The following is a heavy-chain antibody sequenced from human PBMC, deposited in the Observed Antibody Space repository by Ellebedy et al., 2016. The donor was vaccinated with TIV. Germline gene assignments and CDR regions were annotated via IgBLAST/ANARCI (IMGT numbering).Heavy chain of an antibody. CDR2: IIPIFGTA. CDR3: ARDRAVAGPLLLYYFDY. V-gene: IGHV1-69*06. D-gene: IGHD6-19*01. J-gene: IGHJ4*02. CDR1: GYTFTAYY. Sequence: SVKVSCXASGYTFTAYYMHWVRQAPGQGLEWMGGIIPIFGTANYAQKFQGRVTITADKSTSTAYMELSSLRSEDTAVYYCARDRAVAGPLLLYYFDYWGQGTLVTVSS.